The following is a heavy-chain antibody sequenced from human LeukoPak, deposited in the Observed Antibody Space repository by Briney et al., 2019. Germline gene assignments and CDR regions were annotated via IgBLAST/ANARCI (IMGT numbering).Heavy chain of an antibody. CDR3: ARRSGNSYYYYYMDV. V-gene: IGHV5-51*01. J-gene: IGHJ6*03. D-gene: IGHD3-10*01. CDR2: IHPGDSDT. Sequence: GESLKISCQGSGYSFPSYWIGWVRQMPGKGLEWMGIIHPGDSDTRYSPSFQGQVTISADKSISTAYLQWSSLKASDTAIYYCARRSGNSYYYYYMDVWGKGTTVTVSS. CDR1: GYSFPSYW.